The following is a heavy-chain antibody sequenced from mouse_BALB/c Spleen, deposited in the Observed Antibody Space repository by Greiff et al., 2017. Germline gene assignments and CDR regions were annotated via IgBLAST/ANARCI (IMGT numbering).Heavy chain of an antibody. CDR2: ILPGSGST. CDR1: GYTFSSYW. D-gene: IGHD2-2*01. Sequence: QVQLKQSGAELMKPGASVKISCKATGYTFSSYWIEWVKQRPGQGLEWIGEILPGSGSTNYNEKFKGKATFTADTSSNTAYMQLSSLTSEDSAVYYCARSYGYSYFDYWGQGTTLTVSS. V-gene: IGHV1-9*01. J-gene: IGHJ2*01. CDR3: ARSYGYSYFDY.